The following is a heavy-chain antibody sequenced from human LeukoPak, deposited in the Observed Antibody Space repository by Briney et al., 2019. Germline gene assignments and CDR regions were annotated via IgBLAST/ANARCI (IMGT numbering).Heavy chain of an antibody. D-gene: IGHD3-22*01. CDR3: ARNLRTRITMIVVVDYFDY. CDR2: IYHSGST. J-gene: IGHJ4*02. V-gene: IGHV4-38-2*02. Sequence: PSETLSLTCTVSGYSISSGYYWGWIRQPPGKGLEWIGSIYHSGSTYYNPSLKSRVTISVDTSKNQFSPKLSSVTAADTAVYYCARNLRTRITMIVVVDYFDYWGQGTLVTVSS. CDR1: GYSISSGYY.